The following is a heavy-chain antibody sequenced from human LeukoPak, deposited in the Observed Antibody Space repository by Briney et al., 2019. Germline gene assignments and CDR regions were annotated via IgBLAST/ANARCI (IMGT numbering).Heavy chain of an antibody. CDR2: ITSNGDTT. V-gene: IGHV3-64D*06. Sequence: PGGSLRPSCSASGFTFSSYAMHWVRQAPGKGLEYVSSITSNGDTTYYTDSVKGRFTISRDNSKNTLYLQMSSLRAEDTAVYYCLKDRLGTGDYWGQGTLVSVSS. J-gene: IGHJ4*02. CDR1: GFTFSSYA. D-gene: IGHD7-27*01. CDR3: LKDRLGTGDY.